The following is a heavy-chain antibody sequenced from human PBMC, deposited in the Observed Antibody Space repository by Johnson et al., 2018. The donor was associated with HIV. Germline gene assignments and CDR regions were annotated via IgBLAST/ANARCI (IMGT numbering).Heavy chain of an antibody. D-gene: IGHD3-3*01. V-gene: IGHV3-30-3*01. CDR1: GFTFRSYA. J-gene: IGHJ3*02. CDR2: ISYDGSNK. CDR3: AREGRSGLDAFDI. Sequence: VQLVESGGGVVQPGRSLRLSCAASGFTFRSYAMHWVRQAPGKGLEWVAVISYDGSNKYYADSVKGRFTISRDNSKNTLYLQMNTLRAEDTAVYYCAREGRSGLDAFDIWGQGTMVTVSS.